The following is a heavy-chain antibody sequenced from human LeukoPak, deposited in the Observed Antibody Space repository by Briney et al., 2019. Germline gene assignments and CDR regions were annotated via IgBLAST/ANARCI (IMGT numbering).Heavy chain of an antibody. Sequence: KPSETLSLTCTVSGDSITRYYWYWIRQPPGKGLEWIGYTFYSGSTNYNASLRSRVSISVDTSKSQLSLKLSSVTAADTAVYYCAREAPNPFRPLSSHTVDYWGQGTLVTVSS. CDR3: AREAPNPFRPLSSHTVDY. CDR2: TFYSGST. D-gene: IGHD2-8*02. V-gene: IGHV4-59*01. J-gene: IGHJ4*02. CDR1: GDSITRYY.